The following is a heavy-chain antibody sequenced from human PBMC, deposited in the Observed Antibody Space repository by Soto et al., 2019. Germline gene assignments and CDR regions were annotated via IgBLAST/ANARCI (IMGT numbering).Heavy chain of an antibody. CDR3: ARDRGFIVGALYGMDV. J-gene: IGHJ6*02. V-gene: IGHV1-18*01. CDR1: GYTFTSYG. CDR2: ISAYNGNT. D-gene: IGHD1-26*01. Sequence: ASVKVSCKASGYTFTSYGISWVRQAPGQGLEWMGWISAYNGNTNYAQKLQGRVTMTTDTSTSTAYMELRSLRSDDTAMYYCARDRGFIVGALYGMDVWGQGTTVTVSS.